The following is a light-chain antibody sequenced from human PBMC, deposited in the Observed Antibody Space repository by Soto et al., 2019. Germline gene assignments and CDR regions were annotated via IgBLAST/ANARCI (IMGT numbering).Light chain of an antibody. CDR3: QQYYSFPRT. J-gene: IGKJ1*01. Sequence: VVLMTQSPAFLSVSTGERATLSCRTSQVVSSYLAWYQQKPGRSPGLLIYAASTMQSGIPARFSGSGSGTDFTLTISCLQSEDFATYYCQQYYSFPRTFGQGTKVDIK. CDR2: AAS. V-gene: IGKV1D-8*01. CDR1: QVVSSY.